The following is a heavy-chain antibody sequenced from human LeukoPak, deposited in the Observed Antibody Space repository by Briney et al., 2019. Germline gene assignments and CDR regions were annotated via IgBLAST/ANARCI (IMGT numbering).Heavy chain of an antibody. Sequence: KPSQTLSLTCTVSGGSISSGSYYWSWIRQPAGKGLEWIGRIYTSGSTNYNPSLKSRVTMSVDTSKNQFSLKLSSVTAADTAVYYCARDYLGYGSGKWDDAFDIWGQGTMVTVSS. CDR3: ARDYLGYGSGKWDDAFDI. CDR2: IYTSGST. V-gene: IGHV4-61*02. D-gene: IGHD3-10*01. CDR1: GGSISSGSYY. J-gene: IGHJ3*02.